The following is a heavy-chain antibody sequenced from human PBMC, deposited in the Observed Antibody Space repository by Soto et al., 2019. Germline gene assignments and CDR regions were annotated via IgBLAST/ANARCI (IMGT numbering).Heavy chain of an antibody. Sequence: ASVKVSCKASGGTFSSYTISWVRQAPGQGLEWMGRIIPILGIANYAQKFQGRVTITADKSTSTAYMELSSLRSEDTAVYYCASQLRYFDRNVNYYYYYMDVWGKGTTVTVSS. D-gene: IGHD3-9*01. CDR2: IIPILGIA. J-gene: IGHJ6*03. V-gene: IGHV1-69*02. CDR3: ASQLRYFDRNVNYYYYYMDV. CDR1: GGTFSSYT.